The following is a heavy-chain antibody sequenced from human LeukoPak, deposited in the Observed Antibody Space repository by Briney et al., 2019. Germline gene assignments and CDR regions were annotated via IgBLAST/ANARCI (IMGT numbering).Heavy chain of an antibody. Sequence: ASVKVSCKASGYTFTSYYMHWVRQAPGQGLEWMGIINPSGGSTSYAQKFQGRVTMTRDMSTSTVYMELSSLRSEDTAVYYCARGEDNWNYSYYYYMDVWGKGTMVTVSS. D-gene: IGHD1-7*01. CDR3: ARGEDNWNYSYYYYMDV. J-gene: IGHJ6*03. CDR2: INPSGGST. V-gene: IGHV1-46*01. CDR1: GYTFTSYY.